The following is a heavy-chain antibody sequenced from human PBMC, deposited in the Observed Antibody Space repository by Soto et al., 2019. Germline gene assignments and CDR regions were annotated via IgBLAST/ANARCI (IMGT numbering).Heavy chain of an antibody. Sequence: PGESLKISCAASGFTFSTYAMAWVRQAPGKGLEWVSGVSASGLNTDYADPVKGRFYISRDNSKNTVSLHMNSLRAEDTALYYCAKDVRMATTSSFDYWGQGTLVTVSS. CDR1: GFTFSTYA. CDR2: VSASGLNT. D-gene: IGHD5-12*01. V-gene: IGHV3-23*01. CDR3: AKDVRMATTSSFDY. J-gene: IGHJ4*02.